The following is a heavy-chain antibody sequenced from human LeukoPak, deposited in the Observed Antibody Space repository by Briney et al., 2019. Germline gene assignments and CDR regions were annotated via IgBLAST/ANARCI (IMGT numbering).Heavy chain of an antibody. CDR2: IGPTGSDR. J-gene: IGHJ4*02. V-gene: IGHV3-21*06. CDR1: GLTFSTSG. D-gene: IGHD1-14*01. CDR3: ATETNGRHYDY. Sequence: GGSLRLSXTASGLTFSTSGFNWVRQAPGKGLEWVASIGPTGSDRYHADSIKGRFIIPRDNTNNLLYLQMNSLRAEDTAVYYCATETNGRHYDYWGQGTLLTVSS.